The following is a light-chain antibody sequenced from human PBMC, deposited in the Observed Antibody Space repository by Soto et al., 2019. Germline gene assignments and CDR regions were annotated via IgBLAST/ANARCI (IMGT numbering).Light chain of an antibody. Sequence: EIVMTQSPATLSVSPGERATLSCRASQSVSIYLAWYQQRPGQAPRLLIYDASNRATGIPARFSGSGSGTDFTLIISSLEPEDFAVYYCQQRVDWLTFGGGTKVDI. V-gene: IGKV3-11*01. J-gene: IGKJ4*01. CDR2: DAS. CDR3: QQRVDWLT. CDR1: QSVSIY.